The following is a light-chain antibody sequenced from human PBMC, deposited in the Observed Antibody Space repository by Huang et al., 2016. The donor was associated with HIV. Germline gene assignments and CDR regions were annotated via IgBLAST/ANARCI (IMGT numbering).Light chain of an antibody. CDR1: QSVRSSS. CDR3: QQYGSSPLT. CDR2: GAS. J-gene: IGKJ4*01. Sequence: EIVLTQSPGTLSLSPGERATLSCRASQSVRSSSLAWYQQKPGQSPRLLIFGASNSATVIPDRFSGSGSATDFTLTISRLEPEDFAVYYCQQYGSSPLTFGGGTKVEIK. V-gene: IGKV3-20*01.